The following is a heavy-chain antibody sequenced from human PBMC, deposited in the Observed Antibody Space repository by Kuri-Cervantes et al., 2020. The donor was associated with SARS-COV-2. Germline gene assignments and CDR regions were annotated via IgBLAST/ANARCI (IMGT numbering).Heavy chain of an antibody. CDR1: GYTFSDYY. D-gene: IGHD3-10*01. CDR2: INPNSGGT. V-gene: IGHV1-2*04. Sequence: GSLRLSCKASGYTFSDYYIYWVRQAPGQGLEWMGWINPNSGGTNYAQKFQGWVTMTRDTSINTAYMELSRLRSDDMAVYYCARGMVRGIIQYYYYPMDVWGQGTTVTVSS. J-gene: IGHJ6*02. CDR3: ARGMVRGIIQYYYYPMDV.